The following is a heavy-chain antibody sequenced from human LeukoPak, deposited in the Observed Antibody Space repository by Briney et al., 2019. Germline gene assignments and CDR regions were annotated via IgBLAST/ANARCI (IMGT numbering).Heavy chain of an antibody. J-gene: IGHJ3*02. D-gene: IGHD2-2*01. Sequence: ASVKVSCKASGDTFSSYAISWVRQAPGQGLEWMGGIIPIFGTTNYAQKFQGRVTITADESTSTAYMELGSLTSEDTAVYYCAREIVPAALTYDAFDIWGQGTMVTVSS. CDR2: IIPIFGTT. CDR1: GDTFSSYA. CDR3: AREIVPAALTYDAFDI. V-gene: IGHV1-69*13.